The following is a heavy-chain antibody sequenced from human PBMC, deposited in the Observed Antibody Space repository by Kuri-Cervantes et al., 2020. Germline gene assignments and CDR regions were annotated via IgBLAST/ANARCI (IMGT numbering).Heavy chain of an antibody. Sequence: SCKASGYTFTSYAMHWVRQAPGKGLEWVAVISYDGSNKYYADSVKGRLTISRDNAKNSLYLQVNSLRAEDMTVYYCVRGSGYSSGWYPRTHDYWGQGTLVTVSS. D-gene: IGHD6-19*01. J-gene: IGHJ4*02. CDR1: GYTFTSYA. CDR3: VRGSGYSSGWYPRTHDY. CDR2: ISYDGSNK. V-gene: IGHV3-30-3*01.